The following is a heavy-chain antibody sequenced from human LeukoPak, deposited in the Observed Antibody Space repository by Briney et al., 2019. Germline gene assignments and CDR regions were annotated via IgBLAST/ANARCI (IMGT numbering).Heavy chain of an antibody. V-gene: IGHV3-15*01. CDR2: IKSKTDGGTT. CDR1: GFTFSNAW. Sequence: GGSLRLSCAASGFTFSNAWMSWVRQAPGKGLEWVGRIKSKTDGGTTDYAAPVKGRFTISRDDSKNTLYLQMNSLKTEDTAVYCCTTDDYGDPAVDYWGQGTLVTVSS. J-gene: IGHJ4*02. CDR3: TTDDYGDPAVDY. D-gene: IGHD4-17*01.